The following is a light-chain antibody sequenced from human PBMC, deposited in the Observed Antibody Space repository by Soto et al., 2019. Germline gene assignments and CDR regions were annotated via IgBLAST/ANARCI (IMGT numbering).Light chain of an antibody. J-gene: IGLJ3*02. V-gene: IGLV2-8*01. Sequence: QSVLTQPPSASGSPGQSVTISCTGSNVGEYDYVSWYQQHPGKAPKLMIHEVTKRPSGVPDRFSGSKSGNTASLTVSGLQAEDEADYYCSLFAGSNIWVFGGGTQLTVL. CDR1: NVGEYDY. CDR2: EVT. CDR3: SLFAGSNIWV.